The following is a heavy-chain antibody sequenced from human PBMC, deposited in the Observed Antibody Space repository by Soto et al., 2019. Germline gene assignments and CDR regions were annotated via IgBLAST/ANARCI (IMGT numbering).Heavy chain of an antibody. CDR3: ARVPSRMINAFDI. J-gene: IGHJ3*02. CDR1: GGSISSGDYY. D-gene: IGHD3-16*01. Sequence: PSETLSLTCTVSGGSISSGDYYWSWIRQPPGKGLEWIGYIYYSGSTYYNPPLKSRVTISLDTSKNQFSLNLSSVTAADTAVYYCARVPSRMINAFDIRGQGTMVTVSS. CDR2: IYYSGST. V-gene: IGHV4-30-4*01.